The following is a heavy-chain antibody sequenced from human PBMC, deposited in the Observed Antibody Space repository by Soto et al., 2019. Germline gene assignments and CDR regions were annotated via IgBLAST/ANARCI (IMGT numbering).Heavy chain of an antibody. CDR1: GFTFSSYS. Sequence: GGSLRLSCAASGFTFSSYSMNWVRQAPGKGLEWVSYISSGSITIYYADSVKGRFNISRDNAKNSLYLQLNSLIDEDKAVYYWARDFGYGDYVDCWGQGTLVTVSS. J-gene: IGHJ4*02. D-gene: IGHD4-17*01. CDR3: ARDFGYGDYVDC. CDR2: ISSGSITI. V-gene: IGHV3-48*02.